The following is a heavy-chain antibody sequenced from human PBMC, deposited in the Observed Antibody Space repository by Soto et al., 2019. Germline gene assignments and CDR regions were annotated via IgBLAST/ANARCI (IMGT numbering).Heavy chain of an antibody. CDR1: GGSFSGYY. Sequence: SETLSLTCAVYGGSFSGYYWSWIRQPPGKGLEWIGEINHSGSTNYNPSLKSRVTISVDTSKNQFSLKLSSVTAADTAVYYCARTRGYDYVWGSYRQVYGMDVWGQGTTVTVSS. J-gene: IGHJ6*02. CDR2: INHSGST. V-gene: IGHV4-34*01. CDR3: ARTRGYDYVWGSYRQVYGMDV. D-gene: IGHD3-16*02.